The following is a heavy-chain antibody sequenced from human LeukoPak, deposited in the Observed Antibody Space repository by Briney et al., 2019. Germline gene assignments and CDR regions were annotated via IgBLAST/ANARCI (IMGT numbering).Heavy chain of an antibody. CDR3: ARARGSYSFDY. J-gene: IGHJ4*02. CDR1: GFTFSGSY. V-gene: IGHV3-11*01. Sequence: PGGSLRLSCAASGFTFSGSYMSWIRQAPGKGLECVSYISNSGSTIYYADSVKGRFTISRDNAKNSLYLQMNSLRAEDTAVYYCARARGSYSFDYWGQGTLVTVSS. CDR2: ISNSGSTI. D-gene: IGHD1-26*01.